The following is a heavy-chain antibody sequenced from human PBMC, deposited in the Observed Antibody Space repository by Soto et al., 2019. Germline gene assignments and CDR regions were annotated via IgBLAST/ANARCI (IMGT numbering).Heavy chain of an antibody. D-gene: IGHD1-26*01. CDR2: MSGSGIST. CDR3: AKDPLWELPNWFDP. Sequence: GGSLRVSGAASVFTFSNYAMSWVRQAPGKGLEWVSAMSGSGISTYYADSVKGRFTISRDNSRNTLYLQMNSLRAEDTAVYYCAKDPLWELPNWFDPWGQGTLVTVSS. J-gene: IGHJ5*02. CDR1: VFTFSNYA. V-gene: IGHV3-23*01.